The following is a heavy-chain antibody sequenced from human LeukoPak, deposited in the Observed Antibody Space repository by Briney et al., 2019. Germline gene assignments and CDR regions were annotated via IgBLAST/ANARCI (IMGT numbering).Heavy chain of an antibody. V-gene: IGHV4-39*01. J-gene: IGHJ5*02. Sequence: ASETLSLTCTVSGGSISSRTYYWGWIRQPPGRGLEWIGSIYYSGSTYYNPSLKSRVTISVDTSKNRFSLKLSSVTAADTAVYYCASGSYYNWFDPWGQGTLVTVSS. CDR3: ASGSYYNWFDP. D-gene: IGHD1-26*01. CDR2: IYYSGST. CDR1: GGSISSRTYY.